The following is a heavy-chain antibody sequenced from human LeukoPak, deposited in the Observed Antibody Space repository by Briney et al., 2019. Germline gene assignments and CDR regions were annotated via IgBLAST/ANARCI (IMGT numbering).Heavy chain of an antibody. D-gene: IGHD2-2*01. V-gene: IGHV3-23*01. Sequence: PGGSLRLSCAASGFTFRSYAMSWVRQAPGKGLEWFSAISGSGGSTYYADSVKGRFTISRDNSKNTLYLQMNSLRAEDTAVYYCAKGSEDIVVVPAALDYWGQGTLVTVSS. CDR3: AKGSEDIVVVPAALDY. J-gene: IGHJ4*02. CDR2: ISGSGGST. CDR1: GFTFRSYA.